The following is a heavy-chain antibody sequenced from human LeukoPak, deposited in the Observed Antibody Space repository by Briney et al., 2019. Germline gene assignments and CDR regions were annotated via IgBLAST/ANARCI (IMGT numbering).Heavy chain of an antibody. Sequence: GASVKASCKASGYTFTGYYMHWVRQAPGQGLEWMGWINPNSGGTNYAQKFQGRVTMTRDTSISTAYMELSRLRSDDTAVYYCARGSSKYYYDSSGYPFDYWGQGTLVTVSS. CDR3: ARGSSKYYYDSSGYPFDY. D-gene: IGHD3-22*01. J-gene: IGHJ4*02. V-gene: IGHV1-2*02. CDR1: GYTFTGYY. CDR2: INPNSGGT.